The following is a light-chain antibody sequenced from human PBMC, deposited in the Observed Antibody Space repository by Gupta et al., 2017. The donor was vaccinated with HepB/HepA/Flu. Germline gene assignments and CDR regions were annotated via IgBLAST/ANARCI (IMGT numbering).Light chain of an antibody. J-gene: IGLJ1*01. CDR2: AKN. CDR3: HSRDRSGKHHV. V-gene: IGLV3-19*01. Sequence: SELTQDPAVSVALGQTVRVTCKGDSMRRYYATWYQQKPGQAPILVIYAKNSRPSGIPDRFSGSTSGNTASLTITGAQAEDEADYYCHSRDRSGKHHVFGTGTKVTVL. CDR1: SMRRYY.